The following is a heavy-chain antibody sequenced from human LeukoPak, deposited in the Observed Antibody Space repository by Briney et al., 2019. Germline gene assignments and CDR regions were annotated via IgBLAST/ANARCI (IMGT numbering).Heavy chain of an antibody. J-gene: IGHJ4*02. V-gene: IGHV3-23*01. Sequence: GGSLRLSCAASGFTFSSYAMRWVRQAPGKGLEWVSAISGGGGSTYYADSVKGRFTISRDNSKNTLYLQMNSLRAEDTAVYYCARELGRGGWVYWGQGTLVTVSS. CDR2: ISGGGGST. D-gene: IGHD2-15*01. CDR3: ARELGRGGWVY. CDR1: GFTFSSYA.